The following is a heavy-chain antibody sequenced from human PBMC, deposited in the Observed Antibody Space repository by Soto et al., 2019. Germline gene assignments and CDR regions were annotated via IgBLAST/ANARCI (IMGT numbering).Heavy chain of an antibody. V-gene: IGHV4-39*01. Sequence: QLQLQESGPGLVKPSETLSLTCTVSVGSISSSSYYWGWIRQPPGKGLEWIGSIYYSGSTYYNPSLKSRVTISVDTSKNQFSLKLSSVTAADTAVYYCARHTPAISISDHWGQGTLVTVSS. D-gene: IGHD2-15*01. CDR1: VGSISSSSYY. CDR3: ARHTPAISISDH. J-gene: IGHJ4*02. CDR2: IYYSGST.